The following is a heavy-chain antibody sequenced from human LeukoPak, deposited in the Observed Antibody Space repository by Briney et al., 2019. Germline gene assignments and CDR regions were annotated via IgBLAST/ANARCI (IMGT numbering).Heavy chain of an antibody. J-gene: IGHJ4*02. CDR1: GGHFSSYA. CDR2: IIPILGID. CDR3: ARGQPPHTRDY. Sequence: GASVKVLCKASGGHFSSYAIRWVRQAPGQGLEWMGKIIPILGIDHYAQKFQGRVTNTADKSTHPAHPALSSLKSQDTAVYYCARGQPPHTRDYWGQGTLVTVSS. V-gene: IGHV1-69*04.